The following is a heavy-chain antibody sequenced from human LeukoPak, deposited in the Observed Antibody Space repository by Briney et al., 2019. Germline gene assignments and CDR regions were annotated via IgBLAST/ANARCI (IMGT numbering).Heavy chain of an antibody. CDR1: GFSFRNAW. J-gene: IGHJ3*02. CDR2: IKSKTDGGTT. D-gene: IGHD2-21*02. V-gene: IGHV3-15*01. Sequence: GGSLRLSCAASGFSFRNAWMSWVRQAPAKGLGWVGRIKSKTDGGTTDYTAPVKGRFTISSDDSKNTLYLQMNSLKTEDTDVYYCTTVWNCGGDCSDAFDIWGQGTMVTVSS. CDR3: TTVWNCGGDCSDAFDI.